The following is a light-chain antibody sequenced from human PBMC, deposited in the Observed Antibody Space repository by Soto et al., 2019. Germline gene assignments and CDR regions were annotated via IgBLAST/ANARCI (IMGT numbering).Light chain of an antibody. J-gene: IGLJ1*01. Sequence: QSVLTQPPSVSAAPGQKVTISCSGSSSNIGNNYVSWYQQLPGTAPKLLIYDNNQRPSGSPDRFSGSKSGTSATLGITGLQTGDEADYYCGTWDSGLSVYVFGTGTKGHRP. CDR2: DNN. CDR1: SSNIGNNY. V-gene: IGLV1-51*01. CDR3: GTWDSGLSVYV.